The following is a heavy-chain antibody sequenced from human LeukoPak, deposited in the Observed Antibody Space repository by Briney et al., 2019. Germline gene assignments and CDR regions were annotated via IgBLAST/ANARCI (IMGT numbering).Heavy chain of an antibody. J-gene: IGHJ4*02. CDR1: GYTFTGYY. D-gene: IGHD5-18*01. V-gene: IGHV7-4-1*02. CDR3: ARDTAMVKFDQ. Sequence: ASVKVSCKASGYTFTGYYLHWVRQAPGQGPEWMGWINTNTGNPTYAQGFTGRFVFSLDTSVSTAYLQISSLKAEDTAVYYCARDTAMVKFDQWGQGTLVTVPS. CDR2: INTNTGNP.